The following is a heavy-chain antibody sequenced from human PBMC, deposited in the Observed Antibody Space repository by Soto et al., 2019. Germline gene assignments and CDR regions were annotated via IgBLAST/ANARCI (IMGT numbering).Heavy chain of an antibody. CDR2: ISSSSSYI. V-gene: IGHV3-21*01. J-gene: IGHJ4*02. CDR1: EFTLSSYS. Sequence: EVQLVESGGGLAKPGGSLRLSCAASEFTLSSYSMNWVRQAPGKGLEWVSSISSSSSYIYYADSVKGRFTISRDNAKNSLYLQMNSLRAEDTAVYYCARDSRVEMAAIGDYWGQGTLVTVSS. CDR3: ARDSRVEMAAIGDY. D-gene: IGHD6-19*01.